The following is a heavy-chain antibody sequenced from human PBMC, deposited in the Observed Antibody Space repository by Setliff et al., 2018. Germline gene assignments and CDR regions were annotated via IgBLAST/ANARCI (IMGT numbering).Heavy chain of an antibody. D-gene: IGHD6-13*01. V-gene: IGHV3-30*03. Sequence: MHWVRQAPGRGLEWVTFISYDGFKIYYAESVKGRFTISRDNSKNTLYLQMNSLRAEDTAVYYCAREERIAAAGTRAFDIWGQGTMVTVSS. CDR2: ISYDGFKI. CDR3: AREERIAAAGTRAFDI. J-gene: IGHJ3*02.